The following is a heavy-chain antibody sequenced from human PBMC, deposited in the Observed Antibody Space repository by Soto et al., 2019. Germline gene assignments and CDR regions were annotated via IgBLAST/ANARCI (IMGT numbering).Heavy chain of an antibody. V-gene: IGHV1-69*01. CDR3: ARVPFFYPGMDV. CDR2: IIPIFGTA. J-gene: IGHJ6*02. Sequence: ASVKVSCKASGGTVSSYAISWVRQAPGQGLEWMGGIIPIFGTANYAQKFQGRVTITADESTSTAYMELSSLRSEDTAVYYCARVPFFYPGMDVWGQGTTVTVSS. CDR1: GGTVSSYA. D-gene: IGHD3-3*01.